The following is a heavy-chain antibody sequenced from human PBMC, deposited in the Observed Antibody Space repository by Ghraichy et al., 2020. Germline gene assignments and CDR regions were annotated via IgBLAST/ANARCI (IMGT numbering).Heavy chain of an antibody. D-gene: IGHD3-3*01. J-gene: IGHJ6*02. CDR3: ARSAGVLRFLEWFPRRGMDV. CDR1: GGSFSGYY. V-gene: IGHV4-34*01. CDR2: INHSGST. Sequence: SQTLSLTCAVYGGSFSGYYWSWIRQPPGKGLEWIGEINHSGSTNYNPSLKSRVTISVDTSKNQFSLKLSSVTAADTAVYYCARSAGVLRFLEWFPRRGMDVWGQGTTVTVSS.